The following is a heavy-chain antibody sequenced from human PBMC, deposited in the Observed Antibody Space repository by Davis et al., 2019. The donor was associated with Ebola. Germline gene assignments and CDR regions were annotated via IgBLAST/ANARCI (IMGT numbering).Heavy chain of an antibody. CDR2: INAGNGNT. D-gene: IGHD3-3*01. V-gene: IGHV1-3*01. Sequence: AASVKVSCKASGYTLTSYAMHWVRQAPGQRLEWMGWINAGNGNTKYSQKFRDRVTITRDTSASTAYMELSSLRSEDTAVYYCARPHAIFGVDWGQGTLVTVSS. J-gene: IGHJ4*02. CDR1: GYTLTSYA. CDR3: ARPHAIFGVD.